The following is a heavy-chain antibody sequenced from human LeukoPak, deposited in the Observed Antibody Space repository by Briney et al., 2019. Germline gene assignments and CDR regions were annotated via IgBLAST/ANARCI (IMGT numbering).Heavy chain of an antibody. CDR2: ISYDGSNK. Sequence: GGSLRLSCAASGLTFSSYAMHWVRQAPGKGLEWVAVISYDGSNKYYADSVKGRFTISRDNSKNTLYLQMNSLRAEDTAVYYCARVIGSGSLGWGQGTLVTVSS. D-gene: IGHD1-26*01. J-gene: IGHJ4*02. CDR3: ARVIGSGSLG. CDR1: GLTFSSYA. V-gene: IGHV3-30-3*01.